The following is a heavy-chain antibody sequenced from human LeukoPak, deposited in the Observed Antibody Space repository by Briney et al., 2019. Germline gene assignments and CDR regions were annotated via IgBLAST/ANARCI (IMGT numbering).Heavy chain of an antibody. CDR2: ITTTSRNT. J-gene: IGHJ4*02. V-gene: IGHV3-21*01. CDR1: GFSFSSYA. CDR3: TRDQYYYDSGGYYVFDF. D-gene: IGHD3-22*01. Sequence: GGSLRLSCAASGFSFSSYAMNWVRQAPGEGLEWVSSITTTSRNTWYADSVKGRFTISRDNAENSLYLQMNSLRAEDTAVYYCTRDQYYYDSGGYYVFDFWGQGTLVTVSS.